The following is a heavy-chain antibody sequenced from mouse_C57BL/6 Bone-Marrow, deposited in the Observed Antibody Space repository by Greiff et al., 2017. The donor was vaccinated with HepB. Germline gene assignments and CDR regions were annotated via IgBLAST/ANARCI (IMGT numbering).Heavy chain of an antibody. Sequence: QVHVKQPGAELVKPGASVKMSCKASGYTFTSYWITWVKQRPGQGLEWIGDIYPGSGSTNYNEKFKSKATLTVDTSSSTAYMQLSSLTSEDSAVYYCARDNYSSYWYFDVWGTGTTVTVSS. CDR1: GYTFTSYW. D-gene: IGHD2-1*01. CDR2: IYPGSGST. V-gene: IGHV1-55*01. J-gene: IGHJ1*03. CDR3: ARDNYSSYWYFDV.